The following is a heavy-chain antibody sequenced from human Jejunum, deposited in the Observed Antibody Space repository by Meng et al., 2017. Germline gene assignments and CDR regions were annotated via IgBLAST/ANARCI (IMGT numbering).Heavy chain of an antibody. CDR2: INTKTGTS. Sequence: ASVKVSCKASGYTFTNYAINWVRQAPGQGLEWLGWINTKTGTSMFAQGFKGRFVFSLDTSVSAAYLHINSLKAEDSAVYYCARVRALAGQGLGYWGQGTLVTVSS. J-gene: IGHJ4*02. CDR1: GYTFTNYA. V-gene: IGHV7-4-1*02. D-gene: IGHD6-19*01. CDR3: ARVRALAGQGLGY.